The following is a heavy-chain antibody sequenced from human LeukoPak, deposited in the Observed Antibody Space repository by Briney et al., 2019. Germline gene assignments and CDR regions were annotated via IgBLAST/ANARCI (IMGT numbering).Heavy chain of an antibody. D-gene: IGHD6-13*01. CDR3: TRALHRSSWHADY. Sequence: PGGSLRLSCAASGFTVGTNYMSWVRQAPGKGLEWVGFIRTKAYGGTTEYAASVKGRFTISRDDSESIADLQMNSLKTEDTAVYYCTRALHRSSWHADYWGQGTQVTVSS. CDR2: IRTKAYGGTT. V-gene: IGHV3-49*04. J-gene: IGHJ4*02. CDR1: GFTVGTNY.